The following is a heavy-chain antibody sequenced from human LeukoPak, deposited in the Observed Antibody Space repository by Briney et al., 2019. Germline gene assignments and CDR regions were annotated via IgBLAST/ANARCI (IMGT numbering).Heavy chain of an antibody. Sequence: PGGSLRLSCAASGFTFDDYAMNWVRQAPGKGLEWVSGINWNGGSTGYADSVKGRFTISRDNAKNSLYLKMNSLRAEDTALYYCARDWGVYCSGGSCYELDGAFDIWGQGTMVTVSS. CDR3: ARDWGVYCSGGSCYELDGAFDI. D-gene: IGHD2-15*01. CDR2: INWNGGST. V-gene: IGHV3-20*04. CDR1: GFTFDDYA. J-gene: IGHJ3*02.